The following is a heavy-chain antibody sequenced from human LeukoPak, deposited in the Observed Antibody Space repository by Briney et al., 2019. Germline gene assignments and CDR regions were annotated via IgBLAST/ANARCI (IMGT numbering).Heavy chain of an antibody. D-gene: IGHD5/OR15-5a*01. V-gene: IGHV1-8*01. J-gene: IGHJ4*02. CDR3: ARGRLRNFGLVPVY. CDR2: MNPNSGNT. Sequence: ASVKVSCKASGYTFTSYDINWVRQATGQGLEGMGWMNPNSGNTGYAQKFQGRDTMTRNTSISTAYMELSSLRSEDTAVYYCARGRLRNFGLVPVYWGQGTLVTVSS. CDR1: GYTFTSYD.